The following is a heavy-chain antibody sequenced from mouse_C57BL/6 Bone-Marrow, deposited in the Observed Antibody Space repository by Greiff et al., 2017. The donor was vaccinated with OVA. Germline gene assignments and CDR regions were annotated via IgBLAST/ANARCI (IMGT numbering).Heavy chain of an antibody. CDR2: ISSGGSYT. CDR3: ARPIYYGYDEAY. D-gene: IGHD2-2*01. V-gene: IGHV5-6*01. CDR1: GFTFSSYG. Sequence: EVKLVESGGDLVKPGGSLKLSCAASGFTFSSYGMSWVRQTPDKRLEWVATISSGGSYTYYPDSVKGRFTISRDNAKNTLYLQMSSLKSEDTAMYYCARPIYYGYDEAYWGQGTLVTVSA. J-gene: IGHJ3*01.